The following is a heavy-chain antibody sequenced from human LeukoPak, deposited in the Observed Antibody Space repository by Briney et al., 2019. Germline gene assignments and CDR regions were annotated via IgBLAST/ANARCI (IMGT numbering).Heavy chain of an antibody. D-gene: IGHD2-15*01. CDR1: GGSFSDYH. Sequence: KPSETLSLTCAVYGGSFSDYHWSWTRQPPGKGLEWIGEINHSGSTTYNPSLKSRVTISIDTSKNQFSLKLSSVTAADTAVYYCARSSRSCSGSSCFPLDYWGQGTLVTVSS. J-gene: IGHJ4*02. CDR2: INHSGST. CDR3: ARSSRSCSGSSCFPLDY. V-gene: IGHV4-34*01.